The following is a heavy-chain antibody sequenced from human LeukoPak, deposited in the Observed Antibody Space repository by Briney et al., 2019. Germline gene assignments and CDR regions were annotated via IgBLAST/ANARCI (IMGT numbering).Heavy chain of an antibody. V-gene: IGHV4-39*01. J-gene: IGHJ4*02. CDR3: ARGGSSGYYYLFDY. D-gene: IGHD3-22*01. CDR2: IYDGGRT. Sequence: PSETLSLTCTVSGASISSSSYYWGWIRQPPGKGLEWIGSIYDGGRTHYSPSLKSRVTISLDKSKNQFSLKLSSVTASDTAMYYCARGGSSGYYYLFDYWGQGTLVTVSS. CDR1: GASISSSSYY.